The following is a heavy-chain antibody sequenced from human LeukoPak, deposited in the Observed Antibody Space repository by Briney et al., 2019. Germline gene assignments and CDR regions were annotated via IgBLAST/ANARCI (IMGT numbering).Heavy chain of an antibody. CDR3: ARRYCTNGVCYSDYYGMDV. J-gene: IGHJ6*02. Sequence: GASVKVSCKASGGTFSSYAISWVRQAPGQGLEWMGGIIPIFGTANYAQKFQGRVTITADESTSTAYMELSSLRSEDTAVYYCARRYCTNGVCYSDYYGMDVWGQGTTVTVSS. D-gene: IGHD2-8*01. CDR1: GGTFSSYA. CDR2: IIPIFGTA. V-gene: IGHV1-69*13.